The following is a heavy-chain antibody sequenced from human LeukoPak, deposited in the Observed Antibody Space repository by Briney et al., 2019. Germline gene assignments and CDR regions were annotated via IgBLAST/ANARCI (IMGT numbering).Heavy chain of an antibody. J-gene: IGHJ4*02. D-gene: IGHD2-15*01. V-gene: IGHV3-21*01. CDR2: ISSSSGYI. CDR3: ARELISSTSLDY. CDR1: GFTFSSYS. Sequence: GGSLRLSCAASGFTFSSYSMNGVRQSPGKGLEWVSSISSSSGYIYYADSVKGRFTISRDNAKNSLYLQMNSLRAEDTAVYYCARELISSTSLDYWGQGTLVTVSS.